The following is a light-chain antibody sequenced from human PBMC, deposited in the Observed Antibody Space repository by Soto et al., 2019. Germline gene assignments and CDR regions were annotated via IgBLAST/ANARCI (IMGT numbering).Light chain of an antibody. V-gene: IGKV4-1*01. CDR2: WAS. Sequence: DIVMTQSPDCLAVSLGERATIYCKSSQSVLYSSNNKNYLAWYQQKPGQPPKLLIYWASTRESGVPDRFSGSGSGTDFTLTISSLQAEDVAVYYCQQYYSTLTFGGGTKVEIK. CDR1: QSVLYSSNNKNY. CDR3: QQYYSTLT. J-gene: IGKJ4*01.